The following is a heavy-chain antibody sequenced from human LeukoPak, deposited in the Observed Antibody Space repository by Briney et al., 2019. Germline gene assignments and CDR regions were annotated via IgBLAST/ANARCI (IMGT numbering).Heavy chain of an antibody. CDR2: MHYSGSS. D-gene: IGHD6-13*01. V-gene: IGHV4-59*12. Sequence: SETLSLTCTVSGDSISSYYCSWIRQSPGKGLEWIGYMHYSGSSDYNPSLRSRVTISVDTSKNQFSLKLSSVTAADTAVYYCARDPPYSSSWYGAFDIWGQGTMVTVSS. CDR1: GDSISSYY. CDR3: ARDPPYSSSWYGAFDI. J-gene: IGHJ3*02.